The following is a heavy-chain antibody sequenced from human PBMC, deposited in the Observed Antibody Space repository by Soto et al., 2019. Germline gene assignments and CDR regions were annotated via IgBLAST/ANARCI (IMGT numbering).Heavy chain of an antibody. Sequence: PGESLKISCKGSGYSFTSYWIGWVRQMPGKGLEWMGIIHPGNSDTNYRPPFEGQVTISADKSITTAYLQWNSLKASDTAMYYCARGDYFDTSGIDWGQGTLVTVSS. D-gene: IGHD3-22*01. J-gene: IGHJ4*02. CDR3: ARGDYFDTSGID. V-gene: IGHV5-51*01. CDR2: IHPGNSDT. CDR1: GYSFTSYW.